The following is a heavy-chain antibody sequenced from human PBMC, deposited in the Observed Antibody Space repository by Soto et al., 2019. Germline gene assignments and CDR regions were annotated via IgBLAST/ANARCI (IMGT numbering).Heavy chain of an antibody. V-gene: IGHV4-31*03. CDR2: IYYSGST. Sequence: KTSETLSLTCTVSGGSISSGGYYWSWIRQHPGKGLEWIGYIYYSGSTYYNPSLKSRVTISVDTSKNQFSLKLSSVTAADTAVYYCARVWGSGSYFDYWGQGTLVTVSS. D-gene: IGHD6-19*01. CDR3: ARVWGSGSYFDY. CDR1: GGSISSGGYY. J-gene: IGHJ4*02.